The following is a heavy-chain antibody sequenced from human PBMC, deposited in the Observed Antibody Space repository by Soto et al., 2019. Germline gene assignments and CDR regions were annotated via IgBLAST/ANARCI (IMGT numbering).Heavy chain of an antibody. D-gene: IGHD4-17*01. CDR3: TRHRIMWAHHKATVISNDGFDI. V-gene: IGHV3-73*01. J-gene: IGHJ3*02. CDR1: GFTFSVAA. Sequence: EVQLVESGGGLVQPGGSLTLSCAASGFTFSVAAIHWVRQASGKGLEWVGRIKTKAESYATAYAASVKGRVTIYRDGSKNKTFIQISNMKTEDTAVYYVTRHRIMWAHHKATVISNDGFDIWGQGSMVSVSS. CDR2: IKTKAESYAT.